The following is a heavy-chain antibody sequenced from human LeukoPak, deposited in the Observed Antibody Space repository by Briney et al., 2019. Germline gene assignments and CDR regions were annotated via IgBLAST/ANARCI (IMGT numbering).Heavy chain of an antibody. CDR3: ARDNWGRDFDI. CDR1: GFTFNKYT. V-gene: IGHV3-30*04. D-gene: IGHD7-27*01. J-gene: IGHJ3*02. CDR2: VLYDGSKK. Sequence: PGGSLRLSCAASGFTFNKYTMHWVRQAPGKGLEWVGVVLYDGSKKSNEDSVKGRFTISRENSKNTMYVKRNSRRPEDTSVYYCARDNWGRDFDIWGQGTMVTVSS.